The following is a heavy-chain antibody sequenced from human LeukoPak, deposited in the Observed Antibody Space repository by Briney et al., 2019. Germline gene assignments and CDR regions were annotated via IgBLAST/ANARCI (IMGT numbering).Heavy chain of an antibody. J-gene: IGHJ4*02. CDR3: ARDRDGPTGYSYGVDY. CDR1: GGSISSGGYY. D-gene: IGHD5-18*01. CDR2: IYYSGST. V-gene: IGHV4-31*03. Sequence: SQTLSLTCTVSGGSISSGGYYWSWIRQPPGKGLEWIGYIYYSGSTYYNPSLKSRVTISVDTSKNQFSLKLSSVTAADTAVYYCARDRDGPTGYSYGVDYWGQGTLVTVSS.